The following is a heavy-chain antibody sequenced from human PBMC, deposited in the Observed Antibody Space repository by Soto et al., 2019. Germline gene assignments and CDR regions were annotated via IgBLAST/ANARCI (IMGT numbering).Heavy chain of an antibody. CDR3: AKDGLRATYYYDSSGYYDY. CDR1: GFTFSSYA. Sequence: EVQLLESGGGLVQPGGSLRLSCAASGFTFSSYAMSWVRQAPGKGLEWVSAISGSGGSTYYADSVKGRFTISRDNSKNTLYLQMNSLRAEDTAVYYCAKDGLRATYYYDSSGYYDYWGQGTLVTVSS. V-gene: IGHV3-23*01. D-gene: IGHD3-22*01. J-gene: IGHJ4*02. CDR2: ISGSGGST.